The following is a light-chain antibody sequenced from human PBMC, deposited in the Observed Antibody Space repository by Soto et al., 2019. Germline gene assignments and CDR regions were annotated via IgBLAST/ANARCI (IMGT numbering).Light chain of an antibody. CDR2: GAS. CDR1: QSVSSNY. J-gene: IGKJ4*01. Sequence: EIVLTQSPGTLSLSPGERATLSRRASQSVSSNYLAWYQQKPGQAPRLLIYGASSRATGIPDRFSGSGSGTDFTLTISRLEPEDFAVYYCQQYAASPITFGGGTKVDIK. V-gene: IGKV3-20*01. CDR3: QQYAASPIT.